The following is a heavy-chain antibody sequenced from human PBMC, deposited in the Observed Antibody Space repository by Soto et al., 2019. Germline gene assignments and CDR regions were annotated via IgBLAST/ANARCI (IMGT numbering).Heavy chain of an antibody. CDR3: ALSFSQTNIDV. Sequence: QVQLVQSGPEVGKPGASVKVSCKASGYTFTGYYLHWVRQAPGQGLEWMGYINPDSGRTRYAQKFQGTVTMTRDTSITTAYLELSSLKYDHSAIFYCALSFSQTNIDVWGQGTTVIVSS. CDR1: GYTFTGYY. V-gene: IGHV1-2*02. J-gene: IGHJ6*01. CDR2: INPDSGRT.